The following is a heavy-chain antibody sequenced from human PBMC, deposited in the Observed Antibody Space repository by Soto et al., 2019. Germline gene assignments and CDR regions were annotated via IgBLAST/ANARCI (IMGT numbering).Heavy chain of an antibody. Sequence: SETLSLTCTVSGGSISSSSYYWGWIRQPPGKGLEWIGSIYYSGSTYYNPSLKSRVTISVDTSKNQFSLKLSSVTAADTAVYYCARITIEYSSSYFDYWGQGTLVTVSS. CDR1: GGSISSSSYY. D-gene: IGHD6-6*01. CDR3: ARITIEYSSSYFDY. J-gene: IGHJ4*02. CDR2: IYYSGST. V-gene: IGHV4-39*01.